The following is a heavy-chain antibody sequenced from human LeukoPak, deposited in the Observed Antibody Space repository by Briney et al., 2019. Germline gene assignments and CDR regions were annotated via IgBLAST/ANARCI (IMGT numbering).Heavy chain of an antibody. J-gene: IGHJ4*02. V-gene: IGHV4-59*08. D-gene: IGHD3-22*01. CDR3: ARGPYKYDSSGSFDY. Sequence: PSETLSLTCSVSGGSISSDSWSWIRQPPGKGLEWIGYISYIGSTDYNPSLKSRVTISVDTSKNQFSLKLSSVTAADTAVYYCARGPYKYDSSGSFDYWGQGTLITVSS. CDR2: ISYIGST. CDR1: GGSISSDS.